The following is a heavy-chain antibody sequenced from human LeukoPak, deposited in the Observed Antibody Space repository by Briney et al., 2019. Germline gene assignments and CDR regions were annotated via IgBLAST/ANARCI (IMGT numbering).Heavy chain of an antibody. CDR3: PRGQGSCGNGLFDY. D-gene: IGHD2-15*01. CDR2: IRYDGSNK. CDR1: GFTFSSYG. J-gene: IGHJ4*02. Sequence: PGGSLRLSCGASGFTFSSYGMHWVRQAPGKGLEWVAFIRYDGSNKYYADSVKDRSTISRDNPKNSLYLQTNNHRAKDTPFHYCPRGQGSCGNGLFDYWGQGPLVTV. V-gene: IGHV3-30*02.